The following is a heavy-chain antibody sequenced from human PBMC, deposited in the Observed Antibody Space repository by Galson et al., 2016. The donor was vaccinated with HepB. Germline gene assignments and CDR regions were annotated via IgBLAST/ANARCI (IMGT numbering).Heavy chain of an antibody. Sequence: QSGAEVKKPGESLQISCQAFGYRSTNYWIGWVRQMPGTGLEWLGLIYFGGFETRYSPSLQGRVIVSADRSINTAYLQWGSLEASDTASYYCAGATHGNTWFDYWGQGTQVTVSS. J-gene: IGHJ4*02. CDR3: AGATHGNTWFDY. CDR1: GYRSTNYW. D-gene: IGHD4/OR15-4a*01. V-gene: IGHV5-51*01. CDR2: IYFGGFET.